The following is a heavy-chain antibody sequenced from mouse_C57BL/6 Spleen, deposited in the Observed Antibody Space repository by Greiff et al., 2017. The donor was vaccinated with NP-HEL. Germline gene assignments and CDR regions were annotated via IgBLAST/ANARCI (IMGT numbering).Heavy chain of an antibody. CDR2: IYPGDGDT. CDR1: GYAFSSSW. J-gene: IGHJ1*03. Sequence: VQLQQSGPELVKPGASVKISCKASGYAFSSSWMNWVKQRPGKGLEWIGRIYPGDGDTNYNGKFKGKATLTADKSSSTAYMQLSSLTSEDSAVYFCAGTTVVGYWYFDVWGTGTTVTVSS. CDR3: AGTTVVGYWYFDV. D-gene: IGHD1-1*01. V-gene: IGHV1-82*01.